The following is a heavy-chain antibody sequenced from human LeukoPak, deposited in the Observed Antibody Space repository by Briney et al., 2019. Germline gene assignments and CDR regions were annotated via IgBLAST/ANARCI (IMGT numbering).Heavy chain of an antibody. V-gene: IGHV3-11*01. CDR1: GFTFSDYY. Sequence: GGSLRLSCAASGFTFSDYYMSWIRQAPGKGLEWVSYISSSGSTIYYADSVKGRFTISRDNAKNSLYLQMNGLRAEDTAVYYCARLGIAARLDVTYGMDVWGQGTTVTVSS. J-gene: IGHJ6*02. CDR2: ISSSGSTI. D-gene: IGHD6-6*01. CDR3: ARLGIAARLDVTYGMDV.